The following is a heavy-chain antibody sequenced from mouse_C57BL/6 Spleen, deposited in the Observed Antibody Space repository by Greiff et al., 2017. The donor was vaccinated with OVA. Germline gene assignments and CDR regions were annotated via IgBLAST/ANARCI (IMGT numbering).Heavy chain of an antibody. Sequence: VQLQQSGAELVRPGTSVKVSCKASGYAFTNYLIEWVKQRPGQGLEWIGVINPGSGGTNYNEKFKGKATLTADKSSSTAYMQLSSLTSEDSAVYFCAKRGVYDPFAYWGQGTLVTVSA. V-gene: IGHV1-54*01. CDR1: GYAFTNYL. CDR2: INPGSGGT. J-gene: IGHJ3*01. D-gene: IGHD2-12*01. CDR3: AKRGVYDPFAY.